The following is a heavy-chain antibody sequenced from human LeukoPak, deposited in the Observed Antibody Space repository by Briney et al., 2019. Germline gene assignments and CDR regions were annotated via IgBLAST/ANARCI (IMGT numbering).Heavy chain of an antibody. V-gene: IGHV3-23*01. J-gene: IGHJ4*02. D-gene: IGHD4-17*01. CDR2: ISGSGGST. CDR1: GFTFSSYA. CDR3: AKAADYGDYKVALHY. Sequence: GGSLRLSCAASGFTFSSYAVSWVRQAPGKGLEWVSVISGSGGSTYYADSVKGRLTISRDNSKNTLYLQMNSLRAEDTAVYFCAKAADYGDYKVALHYWGQGTLVTVSS.